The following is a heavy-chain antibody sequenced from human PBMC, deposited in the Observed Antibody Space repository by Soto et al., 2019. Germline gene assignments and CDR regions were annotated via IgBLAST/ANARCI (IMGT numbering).Heavy chain of an antibody. D-gene: IGHD6-6*01. V-gene: IGHV4-31*03. J-gene: IGHJ4*02. Sequence: PSETLSLTCTVSGGPISSGGYYWSWIRQHPGKGLEWIGYIYYSGSTYYNPSLKSRATISVDTSKNQFSLKLSSVTAADTAVYYCARVAARHRPNDYWGQGTLVTVSS. CDR1: GGPISSGGYY. CDR2: IYYSGST. CDR3: ARVAARHRPNDY.